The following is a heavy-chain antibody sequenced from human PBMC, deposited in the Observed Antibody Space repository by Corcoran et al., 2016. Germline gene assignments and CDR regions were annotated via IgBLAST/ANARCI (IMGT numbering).Heavy chain of an antibody. D-gene: IGHD3-9*01. CDR1: GFTFSSYA. Sequence: EVQLLESGGGLVQPGGSLRLSCAASGFTFSSYAMTWVRQAPGKGLEWVSTLTSTGGSIYYADSVKGRFIISRDNSKDTLYLQMGSLRAEDTAVYYCAKRRGGDIGWLQDWGQGTLVTVSS. J-gene: IGHJ4*02. CDR2: LTSTGGSI. V-gene: IGHV3-23*01. CDR3: AKRRGGDIGWLQD.